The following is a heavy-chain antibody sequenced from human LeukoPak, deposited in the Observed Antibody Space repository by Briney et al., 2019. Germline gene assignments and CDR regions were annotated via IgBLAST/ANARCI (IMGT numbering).Heavy chain of an antibody. CDR1: GYTFTRYG. Sequence: ASVKVSCKASGYTFTRYGISWVRQAPGQGLQWLGWISASNGNTNYAQKFRDRVTMSTDTSTGTAYLDVRSRTSDDTAVYYCARDHSNWNYAPDFWGQGTLVIVSS. D-gene: IGHD1-7*01. J-gene: IGHJ4*02. V-gene: IGHV1-18*01. CDR3: ARDHSNWNYAPDF. CDR2: ISASNGNT.